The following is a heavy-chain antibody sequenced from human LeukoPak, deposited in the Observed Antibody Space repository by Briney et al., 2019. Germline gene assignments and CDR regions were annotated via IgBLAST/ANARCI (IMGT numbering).Heavy chain of an antibody. CDR3: AREEFCATSSCYHNWFDP. CDR1: GYTFTSYG. V-gene: IGHV1-18*01. Sequence: GATVKVSCKTSGYTFTSYGISWVRQAPGQGLEWMGWIGVYSGKTKYAENFQGRVTMTTDTSTSTAYMGLRNLRSDDTAVYFCAREEFCATSSCYHNWFDPWGQGTLVIVSS. CDR2: IGVYSGKT. J-gene: IGHJ5*02. D-gene: IGHD2-2*01.